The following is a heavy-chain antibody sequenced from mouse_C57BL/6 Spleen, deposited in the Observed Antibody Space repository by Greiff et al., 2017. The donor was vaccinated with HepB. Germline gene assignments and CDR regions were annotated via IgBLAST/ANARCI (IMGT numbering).Heavy chain of an antibody. D-gene: IGHD1-2*01. CDR1: GYSITSDY. CDR3: AGPLRRDYYAMDY. V-gene: IGHV3-8*01. CDR2: ISYSGST. J-gene: IGHJ4*01. Sequence: EVQRVESGPGLAKPSQTLSLTCSVTGYSITSDYWNWIRKFPGNNLEYMGYISYSGSTYYNPSLKSRISITRDTSKNQYYLQLNSVTTEDTATYYCAGPLRRDYYAMDYWGQGTSVTVSS.